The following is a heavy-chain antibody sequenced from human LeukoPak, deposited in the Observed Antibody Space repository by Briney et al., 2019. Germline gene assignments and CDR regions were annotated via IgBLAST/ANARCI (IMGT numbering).Heavy chain of an antibody. J-gene: IGHJ4*02. CDR2: ICSSSTYM. Sequence: GGSLRLSCAASGFTFSSYYMSWVRQAPGKGLEWASSICSSSTYMFYADSVRGRSTISRDNAKNSLYLQMNSLRAEDTAVYYCARDRGSGWHTFDYWGQGTLVTVSS. V-gene: IGHV3-21*01. CDR3: ARDRGSGWHTFDY. D-gene: IGHD6-19*01. CDR1: GFTFSSYY.